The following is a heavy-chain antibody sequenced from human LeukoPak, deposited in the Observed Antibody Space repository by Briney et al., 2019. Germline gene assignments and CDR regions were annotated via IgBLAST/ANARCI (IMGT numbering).Heavy chain of an antibody. CDR2: ISGIGGST. CDR1: GFTFRSHA. J-gene: IGHJ3*02. CDR3: AKDHLMLTFAFDI. V-gene: IGHV3-23*01. Sequence: GGSLRLSCAASGFTFRSHAMSWVRQAPGKGLEWVSAISGIGGSTYYADSVKGRFTISRDNSKNTLYVQMNSLRAEDTAVYYCAKDHLMLTFAFDIWGQGTMVTVSS. D-gene: IGHD3-16*01.